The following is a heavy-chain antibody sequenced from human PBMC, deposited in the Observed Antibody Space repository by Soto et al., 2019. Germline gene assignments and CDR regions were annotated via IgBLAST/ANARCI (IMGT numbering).Heavy chain of an antibody. D-gene: IGHD6-19*01. CDR2: INHSGST. Sequence: SETLSLTCAVYGGSFSGYYWSWIRQPPGKGLEWIGEINHSGSTNYNPSLKSRVTISVDTSKNQFSLKLSSVTAADTAVYYCARGSGQWLDNYYYYMDVWGKGTTVTVSS. CDR1: GGSFSGYY. CDR3: ARGSGQWLDNYYYYMDV. V-gene: IGHV4-34*01. J-gene: IGHJ6*03.